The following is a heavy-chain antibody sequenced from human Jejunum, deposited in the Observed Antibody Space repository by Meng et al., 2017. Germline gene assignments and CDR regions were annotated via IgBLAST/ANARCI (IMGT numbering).Heavy chain of an antibody. D-gene: IGHD6-19*01. CDR3: ARKGGTYSTGHFPHFDY. V-gene: IGHV4-4*02. J-gene: IGHJ4*02. CDR1: GDSTSSDNW. Sequence: QERGHGLGTPSGTLSPICAVSGDSTSSDNWWSWVRQPPGKGPEWIGDIFRTGTSNYSPSLRSRVAIYMDKSKNQFSLSLNSVTAADTAVYYCARKGGTYSTGHFPHFDYWGQGTLVTVSS. CDR2: IFRTGTS.